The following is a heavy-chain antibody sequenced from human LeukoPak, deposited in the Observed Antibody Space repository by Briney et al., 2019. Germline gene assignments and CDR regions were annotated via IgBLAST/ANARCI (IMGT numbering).Heavy chain of an antibody. CDR1: GYTFSSHW. V-gene: IGHV3-23*01. CDR3: AEPEGGYYDIRPD. Sequence: PGGSLRLSCAASGYTFSSHWMHWVRQAPGKGLEWVSAISGSGGSTYYADSVKGRFTISRDNSKNTLYLQMNSLRAEDTAVYYCAEPEGGYYDIRPDWGQGTLVTVSS. D-gene: IGHD3-22*01. CDR2: ISGSGGST. J-gene: IGHJ4*02.